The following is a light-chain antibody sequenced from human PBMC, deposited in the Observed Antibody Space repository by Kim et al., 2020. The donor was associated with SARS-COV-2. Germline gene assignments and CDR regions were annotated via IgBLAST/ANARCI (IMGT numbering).Light chain of an antibody. V-gene: IGLV4-69*01. CDR2: LNSDGSH. Sequence: ASVKLTCTLSSGHSRYAIAWHQQQPEKGPRYLMKLNSDGSHSKGDGIPDRFSGSSSGAERYLTISSLQAGDEADYYCQTWGNGIWVFGGGTQLTVL. CDR3: QTWGNGIWV. J-gene: IGLJ3*02. CDR1: SGHSRYA.